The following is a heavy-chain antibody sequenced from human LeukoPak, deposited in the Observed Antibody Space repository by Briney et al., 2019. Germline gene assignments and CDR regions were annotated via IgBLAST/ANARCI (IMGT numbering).Heavy chain of an antibody. J-gene: IGHJ4*02. CDR1: GFTFSSYG. D-gene: IGHD3-9*01. Sequence: PGGSLRLSCAAAGFTFSSYGMHWVRQAPGKGLEWVAFIRYDGSNKYYADSVKGRFTISRDNSKNTLYLQMNSLRAEDTAIYYCAKDRTSYFDILSGYYKGNFFDYWGQGTLVTVSS. CDR2: IRYDGSNK. CDR3: AKDRTSYFDILSGYYKGNFFDY. V-gene: IGHV3-30*02.